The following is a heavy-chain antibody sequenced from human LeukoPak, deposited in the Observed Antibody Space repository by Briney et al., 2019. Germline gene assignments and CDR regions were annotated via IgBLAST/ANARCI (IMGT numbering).Heavy chain of an antibody. V-gene: IGHV4-59*01. CDR3: ARGGLGFSGEVVY. CDR2: IYYSGST. Sequence: SETLSLTCTVSGGSISSYYWSWIRQPPGKGLEWIGYIYYSGSTNYNPSLKSRVTISVDTSKNQFSLKLSSVTAADTAVYYCARGGLGFSGEVVYWGQRTLVTVSS. D-gene: IGHD6-19*01. CDR1: GGSISSYY. J-gene: IGHJ4*02.